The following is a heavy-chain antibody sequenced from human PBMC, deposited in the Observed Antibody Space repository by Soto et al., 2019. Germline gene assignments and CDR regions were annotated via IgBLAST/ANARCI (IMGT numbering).Heavy chain of an antibody. CDR1: GGSISSYY. CDR3: ARSYSGSWYRPENWFDP. D-gene: IGHD6-13*01. J-gene: IGHJ5*02. Sequence: PSETLSLSCTVSGGSISSYYWSWIRQPPGKGLEWIGYIYYSGSTNYNPSLKSRVTISVDTSKNQFSLKLSSVTAADTAVYYCARSYSGSWYRPENWFDPWCQGTLVTVS. V-gene: IGHV4-59*01. CDR2: IYYSGST.